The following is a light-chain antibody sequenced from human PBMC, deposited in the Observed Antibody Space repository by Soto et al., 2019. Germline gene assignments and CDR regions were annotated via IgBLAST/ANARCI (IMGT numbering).Light chain of an antibody. CDR3: QPYGTKLRGL. J-gene: IGLJ1*01. CDR1: SSNIGGGYD. Sequence: QSVLTQPPSVSGAPGQRVTISCTGSSSNIGGGYDVPWYQQFPGTAPKLLIYANNNRPSGVPDRFSASKSGTSASLAITGLQADDEAHYYRQPYGTKLRGLFGTGTQLT. CDR2: ANN. V-gene: IGLV1-40*01.